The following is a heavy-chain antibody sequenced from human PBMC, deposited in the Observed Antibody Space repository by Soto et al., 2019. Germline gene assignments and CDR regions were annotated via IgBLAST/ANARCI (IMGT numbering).Heavy chain of an antibody. CDR3: AKEGTSGLYYFDY. V-gene: IGHV3-23*01. CDR1: GFTFSNYA. J-gene: IGHJ4*02. CDR2: ISGGGDTS. D-gene: IGHD6-19*01. Sequence: PGGSLRLSCAVSGFTFSNYAISWVRQAPGKGLEWVSIISGGGDTSYYADSVKGRFTISRDSSRNTLYLQMNSLRAGDSAKYYCAKEGTSGLYYFDYWGPGTLVTSPQ.